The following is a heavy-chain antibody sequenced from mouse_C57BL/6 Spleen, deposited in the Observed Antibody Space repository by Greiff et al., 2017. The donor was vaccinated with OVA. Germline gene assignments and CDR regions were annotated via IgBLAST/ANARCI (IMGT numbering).Heavy chain of an antibody. CDR3: ARKDYDYGAWFAY. CDR1: GYTFTSYG. J-gene: IGHJ3*01. Sequence: VQLVESGAELARPGASVKLSCKASGYTFTSYGISWVKQRTGQGLEWIGEIYPRSGNTYYNEKFKGKATLTADKSSSTAYMELRSLTSEDSAVYFCARKDYDYGAWFAYWGQGTLVTVSA. V-gene: IGHV1-81*01. CDR2: IYPRSGNT. D-gene: IGHD2-4*01.